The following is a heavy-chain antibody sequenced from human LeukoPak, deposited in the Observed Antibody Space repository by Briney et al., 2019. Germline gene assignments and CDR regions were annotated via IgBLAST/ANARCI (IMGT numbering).Heavy chain of an antibody. CDR3: ARQVYGDYVGS. J-gene: IGHJ4*02. CDR1: GFTFSSYN. Sequence: GGSLRLSCAASGFTFSSYNMNWVRQAPGKGLEWVSSISSSSYIYYADSVKGRFTISRDNAKNSLYLQMNSLRAEDTAVYYCARQVYGDYVGSWGQGTLVTVSS. D-gene: IGHD4-17*01. CDR2: ISSSSYI. V-gene: IGHV3-21*01.